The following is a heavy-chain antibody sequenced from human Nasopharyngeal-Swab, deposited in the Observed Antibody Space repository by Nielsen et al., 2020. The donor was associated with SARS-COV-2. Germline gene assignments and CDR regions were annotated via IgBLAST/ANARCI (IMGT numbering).Heavy chain of an antibody. V-gene: IGHV3-49*02. D-gene: IGHD1-20*01. J-gene: IGHJ3*02. CDR2: IRNKPYGGTT. CDR3: TRDLYNWNHDAFDI. Sequence: WIRQPPGKGLECIGFIRNKPYGGTTEYAASVKGTFTFSGEESKSIAYVQVNSLETEDTAVYYCTRDLYNWNHDAFDIWGQGTMVTVSS.